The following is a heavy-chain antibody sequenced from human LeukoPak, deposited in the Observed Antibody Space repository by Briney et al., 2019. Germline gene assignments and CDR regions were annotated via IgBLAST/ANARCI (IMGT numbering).Heavy chain of an antibody. CDR1: GFTFSSYA. J-gene: IGHJ4*02. V-gene: IGHV3-23*01. Sequence: GGSLRLSCAASGFTFSSYAMSWVRQAPGKGLEWVSAISGSGGSTYYADSVKGRFTISRDNSKNTLYLQMNSLRAEDTAVYYCAKDQVGCSSTSCYEVDYWGQGTLVTVSS. D-gene: IGHD2-2*01. CDR3: AKDQVGCSSTSCYEVDY. CDR2: ISGSGGST.